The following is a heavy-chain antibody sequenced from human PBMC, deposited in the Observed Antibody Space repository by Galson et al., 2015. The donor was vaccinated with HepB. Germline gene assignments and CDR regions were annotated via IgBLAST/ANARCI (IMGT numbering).Heavy chain of an antibody. D-gene: IGHD6-19*01. CDR2: IIPIFGTA. V-gene: IGHV1-69*13. CDR1: GGTFSSYA. CDR3: ARGGGEAEQWPTMEWFDP. Sequence: SVKVSCKASGGTFSSYAISWVRQAPGQGLEWMGGIIPIFGTANYAQKFQGRVTITADESTSTAYMELSSLRSEDTAVYYCARGGGEAEQWPTMEWFDPWGQGTLVTVSS. J-gene: IGHJ5*02.